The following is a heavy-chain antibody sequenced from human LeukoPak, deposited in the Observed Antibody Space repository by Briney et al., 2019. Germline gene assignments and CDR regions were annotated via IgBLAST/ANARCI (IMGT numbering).Heavy chain of an antibody. Sequence: EASETLSLTCTVSGGSISSYYWSWIRQPPGKGLEWIGYIYYSGSTNYNPSLKSRVTISVDTSNNQFSLKLTSVTAADTAVYYCAKYRDYELDYWGQGTLVTVSS. CDR1: GGSISSYY. CDR3: AKYRDYELDY. CDR2: IYYSGST. D-gene: IGHD4-17*01. J-gene: IGHJ4*02. V-gene: IGHV4-59*01.